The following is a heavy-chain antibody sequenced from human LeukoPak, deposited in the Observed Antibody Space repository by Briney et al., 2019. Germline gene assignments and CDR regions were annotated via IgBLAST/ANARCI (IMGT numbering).Heavy chain of an antibody. CDR2: ISGSGSGT. CDR3: AKGGYCSTTSCHLLPYDY. V-gene: IGHV3-23*01. CDR1: GFTFSPYA. J-gene: IGHJ4*02. D-gene: IGHD2-2*01. Sequence: GGSLRLSCAASGFTFSPYAMSWVRQAPGKGLEWVSVISGSGSGTYYADSVKGRFTIPRDNSKNTLHLQMNSLRVEDTAVYYCAKGGYCSTTSCHLLPYDYWGQGTLVTVSS.